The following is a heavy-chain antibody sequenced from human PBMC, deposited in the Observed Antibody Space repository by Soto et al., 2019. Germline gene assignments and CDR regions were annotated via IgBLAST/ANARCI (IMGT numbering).Heavy chain of an antibody. J-gene: IGHJ6*02. Sequence: SETLSLTCAVSGGSISSGGYSWSWIRQPPGKGLEWIGYIYHSGSTYYNPSLKSRVTISVDRSKNQFSLKLSSVTAADTAVYYCAGRSYCQTRCMDVRGPATT. CDR3: AGRSYCQTRCMDV. CDR1: GGSISSGGYS. V-gene: IGHV4-30-2*01. D-gene: IGHD3-10*01. CDR2: IYHSGST.